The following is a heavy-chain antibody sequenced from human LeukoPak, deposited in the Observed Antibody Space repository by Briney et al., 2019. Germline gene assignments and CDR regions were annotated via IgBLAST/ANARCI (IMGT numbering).Heavy chain of an antibody. CDR2: MNPNSGNT. V-gene: IGHV1-8*01. J-gene: IGHJ4*02. CDR3: AKDLDPLSGITYKPIVGPFPVLAY. CDR1: GYTFTSYD. Sequence: ASVKVSCKASGYTFTSYDINWVRQATGQGLEWMGWMNPNSGNTGYAQKFQGRVTMTRNTSISTAYMELSSLRSEDTAVYFCAKDLDPLSGITYKPIVGPFPVLAYWGQGTLVTVSS. D-gene: IGHD2-15*01.